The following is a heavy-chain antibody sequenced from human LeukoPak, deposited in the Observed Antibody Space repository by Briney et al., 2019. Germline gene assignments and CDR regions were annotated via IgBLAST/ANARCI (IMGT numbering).Heavy chain of an antibody. D-gene: IGHD4-17*01. Sequence: GGSLRLSCAASGVTFSSYDMHWVRQATGKGLEWVSAIGTAGDTYYPGSVKGRFTISRENAKNSLYLQMNSLRAGDTAVYYCARGMGDYGDYDGGFDYWGQGTLVTVSS. CDR3: ARGMGDYGDYDGGFDY. CDR2: IGTAGDT. J-gene: IGHJ4*02. CDR1: GVTFSSYD. V-gene: IGHV3-13*01.